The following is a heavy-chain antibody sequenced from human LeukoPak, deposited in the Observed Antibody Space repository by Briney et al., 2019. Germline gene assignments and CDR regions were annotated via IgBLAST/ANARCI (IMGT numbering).Heavy chain of an antibody. CDR2: ISYDGSNK. CDR1: GFTFSSYA. CDR3: AREAYYYGSGAGFDY. V-gene: IGHV3-30*04. Sequence: GRSLRLSCAASGFTFSSYAMHWVRQAPGKGLEWVAVISYDGSNKYYADSVKGRFTISRDNSKNTLYLQMNSLRAEDTAVHYCAREAYYYGSGAGFDYWGQGTLVTVSS. J-gene: IGHJ4*02. D-gene: IGHD3-10*01.